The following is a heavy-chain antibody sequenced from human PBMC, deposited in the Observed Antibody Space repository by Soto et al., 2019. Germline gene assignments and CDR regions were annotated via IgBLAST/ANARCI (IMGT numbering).Heavy chain of an antibody. CDR3: ARAGSSSGYYLFDY. J-gene: IGHJ4*02. CDR2: INAGNGNT. V-gene: IGHV1-3*01. D-gene: IGHD3-22*01. Sequence: ASVKVSCKASGYTFTSYAMHWVRQAPGQRLEWMGWINAGNGNTKYSQKFQGRVTITRDTSASTAYMELSSLRSEDTAVYYCARAGSSSGYYLFDYWGQGTLVTVSS. CDR1: GYTFTSYA.